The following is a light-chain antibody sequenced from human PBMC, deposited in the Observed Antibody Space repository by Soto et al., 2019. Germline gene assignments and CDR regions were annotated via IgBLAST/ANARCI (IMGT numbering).Light chain of an antibody. CDR3: QQYGSSPLIS. CDR1: QTVSITY. V-gene: IGKV3-20*01. J-gene: IGKJ5*01. CDR2: GAS. Sequence: VLTQSPGTLSLSPGESATLSCRASQTVSITYLTWYQQKPGQAPRLLISGASKRATGIPDRFSGSGSGRDFTLTISGLEPEDFAVYYCQQYGSSPLISFGQGTRLEI.